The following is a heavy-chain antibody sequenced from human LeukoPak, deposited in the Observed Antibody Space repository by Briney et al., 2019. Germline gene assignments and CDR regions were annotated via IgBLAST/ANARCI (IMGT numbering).Heavy chain of an antibody. Sequence: SETLSLTCTVSGGSISTYYWSWIRQPPGKRLEWIGYVYYRGSTNYNPSLKSRVTISVDTSKNQFSLKLSSVTAADTAVYYCARATLRYFDWPSRFDPWGQGTLVTVSS. CDR2: VYYRGST. V-gene: IGHV4-59*01. D-gene: IGHD3-9*01. CDR1: GGSISTYY. CDR3: ARATLRYFDWPSRFDP. J-gene: IGHJ5*02.